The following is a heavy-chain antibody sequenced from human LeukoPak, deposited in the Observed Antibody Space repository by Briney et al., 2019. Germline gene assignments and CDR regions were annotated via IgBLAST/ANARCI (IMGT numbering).Heavy chain of an antibody. D-gene: IGHD3-22*01. Sequence: GGSLRLSCAASGFTFSSYGMNWVRQAPGKGLEWVSFISSSSSYIYYADLVKGRFTISRDNAKNSLYLQMNSLRAEDTAVYYCARDLRSSGYYAFDYWGQGTLVTVSS. CDR3: ARDLRSSGYYAFDY. CDR2: ISSSSSYI. CDR1: GFTFSSYG. V-gene: IGHV3-21*01. J-gene: IGHJ4*02.